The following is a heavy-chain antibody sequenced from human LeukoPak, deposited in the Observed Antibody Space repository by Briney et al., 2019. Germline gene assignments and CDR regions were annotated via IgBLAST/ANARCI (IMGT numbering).Heavy chain of an antibody. CDR2: ISGSGTRT. J-gene: IGHJ5*01. V-gene: IGHV3-23*01. CDR3: AKDALSFNGDWFDS. CDR1: GFTFTTYA. D-gene: IGHD3-16*02. Sequence: GGSLRLSCAACGFTFTTYAMSWVRQAPGKGLECVSTISGSGTRTFYADSVKGRFTISRDNSKNTLYLQMNSLRAEDTAVYYCAKDALSFNGDWFDSWGQGTLVTVSS.